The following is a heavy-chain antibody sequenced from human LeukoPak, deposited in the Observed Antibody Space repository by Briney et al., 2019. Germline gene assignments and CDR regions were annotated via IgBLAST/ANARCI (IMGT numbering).Heavy chain of an antibody. Sequence: GGSLRLSCAASGFTFSSYAMNWVRQAPGKGLEWVSVISGSGGSTYYADSVKGRFTISRDNSKNTLYLQMNSLRAEDTAVYYCASTYCSGGSCYQNYYYYMDVWGKGTTVTVSS. J-gene: IGHJ6*03. V-gene: IGHV3-23*01. D-gene: IGHD2-15*01. CDR2: ISGSGGST. CDR3: ASTYCSGGSCYQNYYYYMDV. CDR1: GFTFSSYA.